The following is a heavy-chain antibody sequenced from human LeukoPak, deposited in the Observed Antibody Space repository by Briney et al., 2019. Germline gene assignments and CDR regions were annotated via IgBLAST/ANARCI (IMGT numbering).Heavy chain of an antibody. J-gene: IGHJ4*02. D-gene: IGHD3-10*01. CDR3: AKAYYYGSGSYHVAFDC. CDR2: LSGRGDNT. V-gene: IGHV3-23*01. CDR1: GFTFSNYA. Sequence: GGSLRLSCAASGFTFSNYAMTWVRQAPGEGLEWVSSLSGRGDNTFYADSVKGRFTISRDNSENTLHLQMNSLRAEDTAVYYCAKAYYYGSGSYHVAFDCWGQGTLVTVSS.